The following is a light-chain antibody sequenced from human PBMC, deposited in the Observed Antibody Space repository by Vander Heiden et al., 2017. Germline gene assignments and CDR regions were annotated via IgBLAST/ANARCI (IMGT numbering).Light chain of an antibody. CDR3: MQALHTTFT. J-gene: IGKJ3*01. CDR1: QSLLHSNGYNY. CDR2: LGS. V-gene: IGKV2-28*01. Sequence: DIVLTQSPLSLPVTPGEPASISCRSSQSLLHSNGYNYLDWYLQKPGQSPQLLIYLGSNRASGVPDRFSGSGSDTDFTLKISRVEAEDVGVYFCMQALHTTFTFGPGTKADIK.